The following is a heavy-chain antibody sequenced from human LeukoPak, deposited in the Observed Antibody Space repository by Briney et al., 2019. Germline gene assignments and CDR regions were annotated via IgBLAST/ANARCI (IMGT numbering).Heavy chain of an antibody. J-gene: IGHJ4*02. CDR3: ASTGYSSGWYGY. D-gene: IGHD6-19*01. Sequence: ASVKVSCKASGYTFTSYAMHWVRQAPGQRLEWMGWINAGSGNTKYSQKFQGRVTITRDTSASTAYMELSSLRSEDTAVYYCASTGYSSGWYGYWGQGTLVTVSS. CDR1: GYTFTSYA. CDR2: INAGSGNT. V-gene: IGHV1-3*01.